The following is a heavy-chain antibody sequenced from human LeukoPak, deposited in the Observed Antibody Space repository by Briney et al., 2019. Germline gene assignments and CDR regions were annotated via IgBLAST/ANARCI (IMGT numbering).Heavy chain of an antibody. CDR3: ARDDCSGGTCSVAFDF. J-gene: IGHJ4*02. Sequence: GASVKVSCKASGYTFKNYGISWVRLAPGVGLEWLGWITPFNGNRIYAWKFPDRVTMNTDTSTNTADLELRGLTSDDTAIYYCARDDCSGGTCSVAFDFWGQGTHVTVSS. V-gene: IGHV1-18*01. D-gene: IGHD2-15*01. CDR1: GYTFKNYG. CDR2: ITPFNGNR.